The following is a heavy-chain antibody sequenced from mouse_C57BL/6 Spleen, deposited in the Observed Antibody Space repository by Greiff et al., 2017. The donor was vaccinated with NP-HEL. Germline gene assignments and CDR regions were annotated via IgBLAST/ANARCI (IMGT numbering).Heavy chain of an antibody. D-gene: IGHD2-10*02. Sequence: EVQLQQSGPELVKPGASVKISCKASGYTFTDYYMNWVKQSHGKSLEWIGDINPNNGGTSYNQKFKGKATLTVDKSSSTAYMELRSLTSEDSAVYYCARGGYGNLYQLYYAMDYWGQGTSVTVSS. CDR1: GYTFTDYY. V-gene: IGHV1-26*01. CDR2: INPNNGGT. J-gene: IGHJ4*01. CDR3: ARGGYGNLYQLYYAMDY.